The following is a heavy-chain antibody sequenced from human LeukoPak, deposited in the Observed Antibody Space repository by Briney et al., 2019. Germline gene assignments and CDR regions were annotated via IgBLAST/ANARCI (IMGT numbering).Heavy chain of an antibody. D-gene: IGHD3-10*01. V-gene: IGHV3-11*04. CDR1: GFTFSDYY. J-gene: IGHJ4*02. Sequence: GGYLRLSCAASGFTFSDYYMSWIRQAPGKGLEWVSYISSSGSTIYYADSVKGRFTISRDNAKNSLYLQMNSLRAEDTAVYYCARDAPAGYYGPDYWGQGTLVTVSS. CDR3: ARDAPAGYYGPDY. CDR2: ISSSGSTI.